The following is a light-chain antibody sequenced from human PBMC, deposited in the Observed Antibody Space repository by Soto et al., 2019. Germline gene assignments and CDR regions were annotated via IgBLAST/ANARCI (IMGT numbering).Light chain of an antibody. CDR2: DAS. CDR3: QQYGSSLLT. CDR1: QSVSSGS. Sequence: EIVLTQSPGTLSLSPGERATLSCRASQSVSSGSLAWYQQKPGQAPRLLIYDASSRATGIPDRFSGSGSGKDFTLTISRLEPEDFAVYYCQQYGSSLLTFGGGTKVEIK. J-gene: IGKJ4*01. V-gene: IGKV3-20*01.